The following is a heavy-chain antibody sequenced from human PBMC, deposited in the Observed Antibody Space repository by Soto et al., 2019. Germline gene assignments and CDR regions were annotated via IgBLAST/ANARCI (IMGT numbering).Heavy chain of an antibody. CDR3: ARDTGGVAVAGPKGYAFDI. CDR2: IYSGGST. Sequence: GPGHPGGSLRLSCAASGFTVSSNYMSWVRQAPGKGLEWVSVIYSGGSTYYADSVKGRFTISRDNSKNTLYLQMNSLRAEDTAVYYCARDTGGVAVAGPKGYAFDIWGQGTIVTVSS. V-gene: IGHV3-66*01. CDR1: GFTVSSNY. J-gene: IGHJ3*02. D-gene: IGHD6-19*01.